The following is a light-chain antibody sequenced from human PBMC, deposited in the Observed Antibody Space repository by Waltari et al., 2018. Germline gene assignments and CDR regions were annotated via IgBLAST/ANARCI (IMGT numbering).Light chain of an antibody. CDR1: SSDVGSYNL. CDR2: EGS. Sequence: QSALTQPASVSGSPGQSITISCTGTSSDVGSYNLVSWYQQHPGKAPKRMIYEGSKRPSGVSNRFSGSKSGNTASLTISVLQAEDEADYYCCSYAGSSTFVFGTGTKVTVL. CDR3: CSYAGSSTFV. J-gene: IGLJ1*01. V-gene: IGLV2-23*01.